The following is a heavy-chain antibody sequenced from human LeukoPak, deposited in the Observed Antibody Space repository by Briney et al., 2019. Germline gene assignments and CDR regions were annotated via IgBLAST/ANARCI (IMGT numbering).Heavy chain of an antibody. J-gene: IGHJ4*02. D-gene: IGHD3-22*01. CDR1: GYTFTGYY. Sequence: ASVKVSCKASGYTFTGYYMHWVRQAPGQGLEWMGWINPNSGGTNYAQKFQGRVTMTRDTSISTAYMELSRLSSDDTAVYYCARDRYYYDSSGYYSSWGQGTLVTVSS. CDR3: ARDRYYYDSSGYYSS. CDR2: INPNSGGT. V-gene: IGHV1-2*02.